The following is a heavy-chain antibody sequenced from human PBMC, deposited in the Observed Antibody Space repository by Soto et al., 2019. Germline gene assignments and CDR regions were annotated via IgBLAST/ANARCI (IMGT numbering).Heavy chain of an antibody. CDR1: GGTFSSYA. Sequence: QVQLVQSGAEVKKPGSSVKVSCKASGGTFSSYAISWVRQAPGQGLEWMGGIIPIFGTANYAQQFQGRVTITADESTSTAYMELSSLRSEDTAVYYCARAGSSGWYRDWWFDPWGQGTLVTVSS. D-gene: IGHD6-19*01. CDR3: ARAGSSGWYRDWWFDP. V-gene: IGHV1-69*01. CDR2: IIPIFGTA. J-gene: IGHJ5*02.